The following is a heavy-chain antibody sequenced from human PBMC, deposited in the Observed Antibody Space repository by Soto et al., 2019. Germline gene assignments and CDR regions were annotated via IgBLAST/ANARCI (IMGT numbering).Heavy chain of an antibody. CDR2: ISAGSEGA. J-gene: IGHJ4*02. V-gene: IGHV3-23*01. Sequence: EVQLLESGGGLVQPGGALRLSCAASGFTFSSHAMSWVRQAPGKGLEWISSISAGSEGAYYADSVKGRFTISRDNSNNTLYLQMNSLREKDTAVYYCARDLWWYLHWGQGTLVTVSS. CDR3: ARDLWWYLH. D-gene: IGHD2-15*01. CDR1: GFTFSSHA.